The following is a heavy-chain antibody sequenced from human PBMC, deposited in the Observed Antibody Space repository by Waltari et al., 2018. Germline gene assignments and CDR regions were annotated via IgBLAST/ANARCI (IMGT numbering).Heavy chain of an antibody. D-gene: IGHD3-22*01. V-gene: IGHV4-34*01. CDR3: ARGTGGSSTYYFAGMDV. J-gene: IGHJ6*02. CDR1: GGSFSAYY. CDR2: INHSGIA. Sequence: QVQLQHWGAGLLTPLETLSLTCAVFGGSFSAYYWSWIRQSPGQGLEWIGEINHSGIAIYNPSLKSRVTISLDTSKRQVSLRLSSVTAADTAVYFCARGTGGSSTYYFAGMDVWGQGTTVTVSS.